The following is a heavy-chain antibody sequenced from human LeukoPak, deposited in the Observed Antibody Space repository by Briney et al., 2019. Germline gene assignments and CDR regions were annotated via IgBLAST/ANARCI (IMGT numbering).Heavy chain of an antibody. CDR3: ARDCSGGSCYSFDY. D-gene: IGHD2-15*01. V-gene: IGHV4-38-2*02. CDR1: GYSISSGYY. CDR2: IYHSGST. Sequence: TPSETLSLTRTVSGYSISSGYYWGWIRQPPGKGLEWIGEIYHSGSTNYNPSLKSRVTISVDKSKNQFSLKLSSVTAADTAVYYCARDCSGGSCYSFDYWGQGTLVTVSS. J-gene: IGHJ4*02.